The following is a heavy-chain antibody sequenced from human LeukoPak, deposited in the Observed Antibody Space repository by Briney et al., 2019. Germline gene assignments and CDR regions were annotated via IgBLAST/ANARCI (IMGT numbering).Heavy chain of an antibody. Sequence: GGSLRLSCEASGFTFSGYWMHWVRQVPGKGLVGVSRINSDGTSTIYADSVKGRFTTSRDNAKNTLYLQMNTLRAEDTGVYYRARDLSITSRKSIVGYWGQGTLVTVSS. CDR1: GFTFSGYW. CDR3: ARDLSITSRKSIVGY. CDR2: INSDGTST. V-gene: IGHV3-74*01. D-gene: IGHD1-20*01. J-gene: IGHJ4*02.